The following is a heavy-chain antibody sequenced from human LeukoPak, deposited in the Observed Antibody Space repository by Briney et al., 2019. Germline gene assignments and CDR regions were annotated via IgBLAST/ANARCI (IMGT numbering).Heavy chain of an antibody. CDR3: AKDLFSSSWNYYYYGMDV. CDR2: ISGSGGST. J-gene: IGHJ6*02. CDR1: GFTFSSYA. V-gene: IGHV3-23*01. Sequence: PGGSLRLSCAASGFTFSSYAMSWVRQAPGKGLEWVSAISGSGGSTYYADSVKGRFTIPRDNSKNTLYLQMNSLRAEDTAVYYCAKDLFSSSWNYYYYGMDVWGQGTTVTVSS. D-gene: IGHD6-13*01.